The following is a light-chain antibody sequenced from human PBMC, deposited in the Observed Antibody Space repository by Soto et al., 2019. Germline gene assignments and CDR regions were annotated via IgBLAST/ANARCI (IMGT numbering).Light chain of an antibody. Sequence: EIVMTQSPATLSVSPGERATLSCRASQSVSSNLAWYQQKPGQAPRLLIYGASTRATGIPARISGSGSGTEFTLTISSLQSEDVAVYYCQQYNNWPPLSFGGGTKVEIK. CDR3: QQYNNWPPLS. V-gene: IGKV3-15*01. J-gene: IGKJ4*01. CDR2: GAS. CDR1: QSVSSN.